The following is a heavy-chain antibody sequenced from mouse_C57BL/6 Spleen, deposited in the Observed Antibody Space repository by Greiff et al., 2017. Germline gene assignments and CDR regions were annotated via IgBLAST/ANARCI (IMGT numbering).Heavy chain of an antibody. CDR1: GYTFTSYW. CDR3: ARATYYGYDGYAMDY. V-gene: IGHV1-64*01. Sequence: QVQLQQPGAELVKPGASVKLSCKASGYTFTSYWMHWVKQRPGQGLEWIGMIHPNSGSTNYNEKFKSKATLTVDKSSSTAYMQLSSLTSEDSAVYYCARATYYGYDGYAMDYWGQGTSVTVSS. CDR2: IHPNSGST. D-gene: IGHD2-2*01. J-gene: IGHJ4*01.